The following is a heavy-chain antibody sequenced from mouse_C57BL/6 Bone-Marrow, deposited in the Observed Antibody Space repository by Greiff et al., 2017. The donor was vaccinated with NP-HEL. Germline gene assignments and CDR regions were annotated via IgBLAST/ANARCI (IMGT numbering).Heavy chain of an antibody. CDR2: IDPSDSYT. J-gene: IGHJ4*01. D-gene: IGHD2-3*01. Sequence: QVQLQQPGAELVMPGASVKLSCKASGYTFTSYWMHWVKQRPGQGLEWIGEIDPSDSYTNYNQKFKGKSTLTVDKSSSTAYMQLSSLTSEDSAVYYCARRGWLLRGYYAMDYWGQGTPVTVSS. CDR3: ARRGWLLRGYYAMDY. V-gene: IGHV1-69*01. CDR1: GYTFTSYW.